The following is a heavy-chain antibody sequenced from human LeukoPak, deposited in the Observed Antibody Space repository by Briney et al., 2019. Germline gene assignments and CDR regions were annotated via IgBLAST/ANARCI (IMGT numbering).Heavy chain of an antibody. V-gene: IGHV3-13*01. CDR2: IGAAGDT. J-gene: IGHJ6*02. D-gene: IGHD2-15*01. Sequence: PGGSLRLSCAASGFTFSNYDMHGVRQAAGKGLEWVSAIGAAGDTYYPGSVKGRFTISRENAKNSLYLQMNSLRVGDTALYYCARGRWSTGRDVWAQGTTVTVSS. CDR3: ARGRWSTGRDV. CDR1: GFTFSNYD.